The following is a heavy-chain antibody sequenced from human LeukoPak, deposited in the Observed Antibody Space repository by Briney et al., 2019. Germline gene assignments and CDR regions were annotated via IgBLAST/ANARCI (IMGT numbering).Heavy chain of an antibody. CDR1: GYTFTGYY. V-gene: IGHV1-18*04. CDR3: ARDESSGSYGPNLDY. Sequence: ASVKVSCKASGYTFTGYYINWVRQAPGQGLEWMGWINPNSGDTNYAQKLQGRVTMTTDTSTSTAYMELRSLRSDDTAVYYCARDESSGSYGPNLDYWGQGTLVTVSS. J-gene: IGHJ4*02. D-gene: IGHD1-26*01. CDR2: INPNSGDT.